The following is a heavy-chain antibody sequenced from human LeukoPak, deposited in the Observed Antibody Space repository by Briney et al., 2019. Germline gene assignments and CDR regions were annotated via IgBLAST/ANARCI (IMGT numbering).Heavy chain of an antibody. CDR1: GGSISSGSYY. Sequence: SETLSLTCTVSGGSISSGSYYWNWLRQPAGTGLEWIGRFYNSGRTNFNPSLKSRVTISADTSKNQFSLKVRSVTAAYTAVYYCARGDLKSDWFDPWGQGTLVTVSS. CDR2: FYNSGRT. V-gene: IGHV4-61*02. D-gene: IGHD3-3*01. CDR3: ARGDLKSDWFDP. J-gene: IGHJ5*02.